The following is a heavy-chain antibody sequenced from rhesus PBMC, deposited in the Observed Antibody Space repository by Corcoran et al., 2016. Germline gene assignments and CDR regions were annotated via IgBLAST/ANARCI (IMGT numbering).Heavy chain of an antibody. CDR2: IYWDDNK. Sequence: QVTLKESGPALVKPTQTLTLTCTFSGFSISTTGMGVGWIRQPPGKALEWLALIYWDDNKYYSTSLKSRLTISKDTSKNQVVLTMTNMDPVDTATYYCARNFGSCFDYWGQGVLVTVSS. D-gene: IGHD4-29*01. CDR3: ARNFGSCFDY. CDR1: GFSISTTGMG. J-gene: IGHJ4*01. V-gene: IGHV2-174*01.